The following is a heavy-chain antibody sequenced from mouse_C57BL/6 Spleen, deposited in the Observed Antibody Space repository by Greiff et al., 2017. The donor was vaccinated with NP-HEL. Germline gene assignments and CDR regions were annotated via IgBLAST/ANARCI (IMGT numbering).Heavy chain of an antibody. CDR2: INPYNGGT. V-gene: IGHV1-19*01. CDR1: GYTFTDYY. Sequence: EVQLQQSGPVLVKPGASVKMSCKASGYTFTDYYMNWVKQSHGKSLEWIGVINPYNGGTSYNQKFKGKATLTVDKSSSTAYMKLNSLTSEDSAVYYCARGNYYGSSYGYFDVWGTGTTVTVSS. J-gene: IGHJ1*03. CDR3: ARGNYYGSSYGYFDV. D-gene: IGHD1-1*01.